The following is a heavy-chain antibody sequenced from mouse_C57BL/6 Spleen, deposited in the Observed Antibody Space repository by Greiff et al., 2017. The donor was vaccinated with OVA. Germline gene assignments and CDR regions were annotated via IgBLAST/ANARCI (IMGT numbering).Heavy chain of an antibody. D-gene: IGHD1-1*01. J-gene: IGHJ1*03. CDR2: IDPENGDT. CDR3: TTDGDYYGSSYWYFDG. V-gene: IGHV14-4*01. CDR1: GFNIKDDY. Sequence: VQLQQSGAELVRPGASVKLSCTASGFNIKDDYMHWVKQRPEQGLEWIGWIDPENGDTEYASKFQGKATITADTSSNTAYLQLSSLTSEDTAVYYCTTDGDYYGSSYWYFDGWGTGTTVTVSS.